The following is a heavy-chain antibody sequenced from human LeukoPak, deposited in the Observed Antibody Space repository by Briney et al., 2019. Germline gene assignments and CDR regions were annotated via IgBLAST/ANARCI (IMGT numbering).Heavy chain of an antibody. Sequence: SGTLSLTCAVSGGSISNGNWGSWVRQPPGKGLEWIGYIYYSGSTNYNPSLKSRVTISVDTSKNQFSLKLSSVTAADTAVYYCARTGGNPDYWGQGTLVTVSS. V-gene: IGHV4-4*02. CDR2: IYYSGST. D-gene: IGHD4-23*01. J-gene: IGHJ4*02. CDR1: GGSISNGNW. CDR3: ARTGGNPDY.